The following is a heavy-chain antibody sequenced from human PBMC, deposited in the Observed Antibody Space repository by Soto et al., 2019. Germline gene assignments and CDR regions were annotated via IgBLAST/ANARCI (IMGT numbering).Heavy chain of an antibody. J-gene: IGHJ4*02. CDR1: GFTFSSRW. D-gene: IGHD2-2*01. CDR2: INSDGSTT. CDR3: ARDTSYSTDY. Sequence: EVRLVESGGGLVQPGGSLRLSCATSGFTFSSRWMHWVRQAPGKGLVWVSYINSDGSTTTYADSVKGRFTISRDNAKNTVYLQMNSLRVDDTAVYYCARDTSYSTDYWGQRTLVTVSS. V-gene: IGHV3-74*01.